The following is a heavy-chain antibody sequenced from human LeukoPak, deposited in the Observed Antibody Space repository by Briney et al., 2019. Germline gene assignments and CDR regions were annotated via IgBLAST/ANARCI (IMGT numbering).Heavy chain of an antibody. J-gene: IGHJ4*02. CDR1: GGSISSGGYY. CDR2: IYYSGST. Sequence: SETLSLTYTVSGGSISSGGYYWSWIRQHPGKGLEWIGYIYYSGSTYYNPSLKSRVTISVDTSKNQFSLKLSSVTAADTAVYYCARAGWEQLEVFDYWGQGTLVTVSS. V-gene: IGHV4-31*03. D-gene: IGHD6-6*01. CDR3: ARAGWEQLEVFDY.